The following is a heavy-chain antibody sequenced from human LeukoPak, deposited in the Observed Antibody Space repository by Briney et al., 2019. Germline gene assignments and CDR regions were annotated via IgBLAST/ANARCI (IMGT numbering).Heavy chain of an antibody. D-gene: IGHD6-13*01. CDR2: IYNSGST. CDR3: ARRRRIGAAGGDGMDV. J-gene: IGHJ6*02. CDR1: GGSFSGYY. V-gene: IGHV4-4*09. Sequence: SETLSLTCAVYGGSFSGYYWSWIRQPPGKGLEWIGYIYNSGSTNYNPSLKSRVTISVDTSKNQLSLKLDSVTAADTAEYYCARRRRIGAAGGDGMDVWGQGTTVTVSS.